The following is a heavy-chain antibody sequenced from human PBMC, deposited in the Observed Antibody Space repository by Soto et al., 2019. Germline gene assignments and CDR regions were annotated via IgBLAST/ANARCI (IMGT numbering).Heavy chain of an antibody. V-gene: IGHV3-48*02. CDR2: ISSSSSTI. CDR3: ARDWGYCSGGTCHYGMDV. J-gene: IGHJ6*02. CDR1: GFTFGSYR. Sequence: GGSLRLSCAASGFTFGSYRMNWVRQAPGKGLEWISYISSSSSTIYYADSVKGRFTISRDNAKNSLYLQMNTLRDEDTAMYYCARDWGYCSGGTCHYGMDVWGQGTTVTVSS. D-gene: IGHD2-15*01.